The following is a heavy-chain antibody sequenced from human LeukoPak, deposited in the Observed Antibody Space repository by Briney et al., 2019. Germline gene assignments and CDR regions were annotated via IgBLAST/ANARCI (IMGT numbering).Heavy chain of an antibody. CDR3: ARANRNVRGVMKLDY. D-gene: IGHD3-10*01. J-gene: IGHJ4*02. CDR1: GRSFSGYY. V-gene: IGHV4-34*01. Sequence: SETLSLTCAVYGRSFSGYYWSWIRQPPGKGLEWIGEINHSGSTNYNPSLKSRVTISVDTSKNQFSLKLSSVTAADTAVYYCARANRNVRGVMKLDYWGQGTLVTVSS. CDR2: INHSGST.